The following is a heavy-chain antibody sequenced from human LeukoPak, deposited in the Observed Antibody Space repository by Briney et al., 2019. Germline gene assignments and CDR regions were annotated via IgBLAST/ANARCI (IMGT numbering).Heavy chain of an antibody. J-gene: IGHJ4*02. CDR2: ISTRSGTI. Sequence: GGSLRLSCAASEFTFNNYSMNWVRQAPGKGLEWVSYISTRSGTIYRTDSVKGRFTISRDNGKNSLYLQMNSLRDEGTAVYYCERDRGGYQFFDHWGQGTLVTVSS. V-gene: IGHV3-48*02. CDR1: EFTFNNYS. D-gene: IGHD5-12*01. CDR3: ERDRGGYQFFDH.